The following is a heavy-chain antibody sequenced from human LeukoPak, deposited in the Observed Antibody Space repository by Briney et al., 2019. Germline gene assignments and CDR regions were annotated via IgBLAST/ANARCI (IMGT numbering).Heavy chain of an antibody. V-gene: IGHV1-18*01. CDR3: ARTSSGYYYVDY. Sequence: ASVKVSCKASGYTFTSYGISWVRQAPGQGLEWIGWISAYNGNTNYAQKLQGRVTMTTDTSTSTAYMELRSLRSDDTAVYYCARTSSGYYYVDYWGQGTLVTVSS. J-gene: IGHJ4*02. CDR1: GYTFTSYG. D-gene: IGHD3-22*01. CDR2: ISAYNGNT.